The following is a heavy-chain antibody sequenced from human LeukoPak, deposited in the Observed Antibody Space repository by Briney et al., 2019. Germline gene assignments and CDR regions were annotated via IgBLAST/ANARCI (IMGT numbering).Heavy chain of an antibody. CDR2: ISAYNGNT. V-gene: IGHV1-18*01. CDR1: GYTFTSDG. J-gene: IGHJ5*02. CDR3: ARADYGDYEDNWFDP. D-gene: IGHD4-17*01. Sequence: GASVKVSCKASGYTFTSDGISWVRQAPGQGLEWMGWISAYNGNTNYAQKLQGRVTMTADTSTSTAYMELRSLRSDDTAVYYCARADYGDYEDNWFDPWGQGTLVTVSS.